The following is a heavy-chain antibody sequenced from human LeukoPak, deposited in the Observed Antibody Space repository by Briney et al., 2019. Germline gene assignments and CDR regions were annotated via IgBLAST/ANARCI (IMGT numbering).Heavy chain of an antibody. CDR1: GGSISSYY. CDR3: ARDPTARQLGDY. V-gene: IGHV4-59*12. J-gene: IGHJ4*02. Sequence: PSETLSLACTVSGGSISSYYWSWIRQPPGKGLEWIGYIYYSGSTNYNPSLKSRVTISVDTSKNQFSLKLSSVTAADTAVYYCARDPTARQLGDYWGQGTLVTVSS. D-gene: IGHD3-10*01. CDR2: IYYSGST.